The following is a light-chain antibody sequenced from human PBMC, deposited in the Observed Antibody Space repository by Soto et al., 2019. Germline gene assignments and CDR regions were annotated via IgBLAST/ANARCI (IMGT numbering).Light chain of an antibody. V-gene: IGKV1-5*01. CDR2: GAS. J-gene: IGKJ1*01. CDR1: QSISNW. Sequence: DIQMTQSPSTLSASVGDRVTITCRASQSISNWLAWYQQKPGKPPKVLIYGASNLQSGVPPRFSGSGSGTDFTLAISSLQPEDSATYYCLQDINYPWTFGQGTKVEIK. CDR3: LQDINYPWT.